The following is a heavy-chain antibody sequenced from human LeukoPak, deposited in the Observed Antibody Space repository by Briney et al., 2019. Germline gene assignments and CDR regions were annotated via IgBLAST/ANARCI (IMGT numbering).Heavy chain of an antibody. Sequence: SSVKVSCEASGGTFSSYAISWVRQAPGQGLEWMGRIIPILGIANYAQKFQGRVTITADKSTSTAYMELSSLRSEDTAVYYCARDSGWEVPAAMMGGYYYYGMDVWGQGTTVTVSS. V-gene: IGHV1-69*04. CDR2: IIPILGIA. D-gene: IGHD2-2*01. CDR1: GGTFSSYA. J-gene: IGHJ6*02. CDR3: ARDSGWEVPAAMMGGYYYYGMDV.